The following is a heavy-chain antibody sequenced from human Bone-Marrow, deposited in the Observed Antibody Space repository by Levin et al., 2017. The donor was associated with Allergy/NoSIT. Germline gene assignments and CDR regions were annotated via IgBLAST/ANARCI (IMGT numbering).Heavy chain of an antibody. CDR3: ATNPIWSGYAIRDY. Sequence: GESLKISCAASGFTFSSYAMSWVRQAPGKGLEWVSAISGSGGSTYYADSVKGRFTISRDNSKNTLYLQMNSLRAEDTAVYYCATNPIWSGYAIRDYWGQGTLVTVSS. J-gene: IGHJ4*02. V-gene: IGHV3-23*01. CDR1: GFTFSSYA. D-gene: IGHD3-3*01. CDR2: ISGSGGST.